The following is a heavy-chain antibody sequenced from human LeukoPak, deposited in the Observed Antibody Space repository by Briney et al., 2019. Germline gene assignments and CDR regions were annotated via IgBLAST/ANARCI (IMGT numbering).Heavy chain of an antibody. D-gene: IGHD2-21*02. CDR3: AISSVVTATLFDY. CDR2: IIPIFGTA. Sequence: ASVKVSCKASGGTFSNYAISWVRQAPGQGLEWMGGIIPIFGTANYAQKFQGRVTITADESTSTAYMELSSLRSEDTAVYYCAISSVVTATLFDYWGQGTLVTVSS. J-gene: IGHJ4*02. V-gene: IGHV1-69*13. CDR1: GGTFSNYA.